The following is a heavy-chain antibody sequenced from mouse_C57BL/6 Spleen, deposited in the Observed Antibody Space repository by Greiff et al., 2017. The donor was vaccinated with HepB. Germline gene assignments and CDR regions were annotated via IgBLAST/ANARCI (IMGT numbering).Heavy chain of an antibody. CDR1: GYTFTSYW. CDR2: MYPGSGST. D-gene: IGHD2-3*01. Sequence: QVQLQQPGAELVKPGASVKMSCKASGYTFTSYWITWVKQRPGQGLEWFGDMYPGSGSTNYNEKFKSKATLTVETSSSTAYMQRSGLTSEEFAVYDCARGGYSEAFAYWGQRTLVTVSA. J-gene: IGHJ3*01. CDR3: ARGGYSEAFAY. V-gene: IGHV1-55*01.